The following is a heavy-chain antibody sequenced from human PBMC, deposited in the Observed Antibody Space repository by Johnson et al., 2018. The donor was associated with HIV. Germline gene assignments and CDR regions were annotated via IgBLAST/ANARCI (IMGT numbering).Heavy chain of an antibody. Sequence: QVQLVESGGGLIQPGGSLRLSCAASGFTFSNAWMSWVRQAPGKGLEWVAFIRYDGSSKYYADSVKGRFTVSRDNSKNTLYLQMKSLRPEDTAVYYCAKESKWESRTPHAFDLWGQGTMVTVSS. J-gene: IGHJ3*01. CDR3: AKESKWESRTPHAFDL. CDR1: GFTFSNAW. V-gene: IGHV3-30*02. CDR2: IRYDGSSK. D-gene: IGHD1-26*01.